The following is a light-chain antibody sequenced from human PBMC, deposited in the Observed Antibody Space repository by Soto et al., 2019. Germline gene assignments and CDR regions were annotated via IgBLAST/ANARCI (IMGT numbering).Light chain of an antibody. CDR2: HAS. CDR1: QSIDRW. Sequence: STLADIEGSRDPIACRASQSIDRWLAWYQQRPGKAPKILIYHASSLETGVPSRFSGSGSGTGITLATIFLHSGEFSTYMSQPAQLLGAIGRGTKVDIK. V-gene: IGKV1-5*01. CDR3: QPAQLLGA. J-gene: IGKJ3*01.